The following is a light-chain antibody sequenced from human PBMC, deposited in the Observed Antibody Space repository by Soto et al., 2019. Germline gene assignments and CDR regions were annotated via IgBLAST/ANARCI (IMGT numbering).Light chain of an antibody. V-gene: IGKV3-15*01. J-gene: IGKJ1*01. CDR1: QSVSSD. CDR2: GAS. Sequence: EIVMTQSPATLSVSPGERATLSCRASQSVSSDLAWYHQKPGQAPRLLIYGASTRATGIPARFSGSGSGTEFTLTINSLQSEDFAVFYCQQYNNWPRTFAQGTKVEI. CDR3: QQYNNWPRT.